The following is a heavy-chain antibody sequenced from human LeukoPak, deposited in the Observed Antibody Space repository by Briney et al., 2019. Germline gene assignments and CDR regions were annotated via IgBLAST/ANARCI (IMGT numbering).Heavy chain of an antibody. Sequence: PGGSLRLSCAASGFTFSSYGMHWVRQAPGKGLEWVAVISYDGSNKYYADSVKGRFTISRDNSKNTLYLQMNSLRAEDTAVYYCARELIVVVPAAIPNWFDPWGQGTLVTVSS. CDR2: ISYDGSNK. V-gene: IGHV3-30*03. CDR1: GFTFSSYG. D-gene: IGHD2-2*01. CDR3: ARELIVVVPAAIPNWFDP. J-gene: IGHJ5*02.